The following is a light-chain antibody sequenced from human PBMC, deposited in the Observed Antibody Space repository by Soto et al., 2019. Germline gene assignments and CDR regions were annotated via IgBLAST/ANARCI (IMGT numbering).Light chain of an antibody. V-gene: IGLV1-51*02. J-gene: IGLJ1*01. CDR2: ENN. CDR1: SSNIGNNY. Sequence: QSVLTQPPSVSAAPGQKVTISCSGSSSNIGNNYVSWYQQLPGTAPKLLIYENNKRPSGIPDRFSGSKSGTSATLGITGLQTGDEADYYCGTWDSSRYVFRTGTKVTVL. CDR3: GTWDSSRYV.